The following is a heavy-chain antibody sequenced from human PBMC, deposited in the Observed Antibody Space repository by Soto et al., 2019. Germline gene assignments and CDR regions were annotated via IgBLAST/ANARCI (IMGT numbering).Heavy chain of an antibody. V-gene: IGHV1-3*01. CDR3: ARGIATGQLDP. J-gene: IGHJ5*02. Sequence: VKVSCKASGYTFTSYTMNWVLQAPGQRLEWMGWINPDNGNTKSSQKFQDRVIITRDTSASTAYMDLSSLRSEDTAVYYCARGIATGQLDPWGQGTLVTVSS. D-gene: IGHD2-15*01. CDR1: GYTFTSYT. CDR2: INPDNGNT.